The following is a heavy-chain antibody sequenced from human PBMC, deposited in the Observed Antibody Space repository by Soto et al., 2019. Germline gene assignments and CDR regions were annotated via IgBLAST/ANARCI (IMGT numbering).Heavy chain of an antibody. J-gene: IGHJ1*01. CDR2: ISIDGSST. Sequence: QVQLVESGGGVVQPGRSLRLSCTASGFSFISYVMHWVRQGPGEGLEWVAGISIDGSSTHYADSVKGRFTISRDNSKNTLYLQRDSLTVEETTVYYCAREDESSGHAGTFHHWGQGTLVTVSS. D-gene: IGHD3-22*01. CDR3: AREDESSGHAGTFHH. V-gene: IGHV3-30*03. CDR1: GFSFISYV.